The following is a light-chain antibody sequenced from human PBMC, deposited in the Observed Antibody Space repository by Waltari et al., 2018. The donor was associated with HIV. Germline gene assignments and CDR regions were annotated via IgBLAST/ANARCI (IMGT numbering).Light chain of an antibody. CDR1: NIGSKN. CDR3: QVWDSSTHVV. J-gene: IGLJ2*01. V-gene: IGLV3-9*01. CDR2: RDS. Sequence: SYELTQPLSVSVALGQTARITCGGNNIGSKNVHWYQQKPGQAPVLVIYRDSNRPSGIPERFSGSNSGNTATQTISRAQAGDEADYYCQVWDSSTHVVFGGGTKLTVL.